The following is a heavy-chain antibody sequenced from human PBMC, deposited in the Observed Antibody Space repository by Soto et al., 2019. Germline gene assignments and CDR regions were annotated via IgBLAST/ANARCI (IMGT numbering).Heavy chain of an antibody. CDR1: GGSISSYY. D-gene: IGHD3-16*01. CDR3: ASHVWKGWFDY. CDR2: IYYSGST. V-gene: IGHV4-59*08. J-gene: IGHJ4*02. Sequence: SETLSLTCTVSGGSISSYYWSWIRQPPGKGLEWIGYIYYSGSTNYNPSLKSRVTISVDTSKNQFSLKLSSVTAADTAVYYCASHVWKGWFDYWGQGTVVTVSS.